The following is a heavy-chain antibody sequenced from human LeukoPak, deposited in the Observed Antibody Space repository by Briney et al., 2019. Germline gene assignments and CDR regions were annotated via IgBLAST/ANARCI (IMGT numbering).Heavy chain of an antibody. CDR1: GFTFSSYG. J-gene: IGHJ4*02. CDR3: AKVGEQQLADY. CDR2: ISYDGSSK. V-gene: IGHV3-30*18. Sequence: GRSLRLSCAASGFTFSSYGAHWVRQAPGKGLEWVAVISYDGSSKYYADSVKGRFTISRDNSKNTLYLQMNSLRGEDTAVYYCAKVGEQQLADYWGQGTLVTVSS. D-gene: IGHD6-13*01.